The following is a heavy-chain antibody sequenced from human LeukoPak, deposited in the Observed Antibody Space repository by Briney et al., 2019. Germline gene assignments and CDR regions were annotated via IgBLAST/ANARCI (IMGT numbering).Heavy chain of an antibody. V-gene: IGHV1-69*05. CDR2: IIPIFGTA. Sequence: ASVKVSCKASGGTFSSYAISWVRQAPGQGLGWMGGIIPIFGTANYAQKFQGRVTITTDESTSTAYMELSSLRSEDTAVYYCARGIATNYYYYYMDVWGKGTTVTVSS. D-gene: IGHD3-16*02. J-gene: IGHJ6*03. CDR1: GGTFSSYA. CDR3: ARGIATNYYYYYMDV.